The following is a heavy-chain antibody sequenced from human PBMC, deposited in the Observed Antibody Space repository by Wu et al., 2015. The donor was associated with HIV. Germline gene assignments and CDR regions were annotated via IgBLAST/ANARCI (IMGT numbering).Heavy chain of an antibody. CDR2: INPSGGST. Sequence: QVQLVQSGAEVKKPGASVKVSCKASGYTFTSYYMHWVRQAPGQGLEWMGIINPSGGSTSYAQKFQGRVTMTRDTSTSTVYMELSSLRSEDTAVYYCARGTYYDFWSGPSNRESFDYWGQGTPGHRLL. V-gene: IGHV1-46*03. J-gene: IGHJ4*02. CDR1: GYTFTSYY. CDR3: ARGTYYDFWSGPSNRESFDY. D-gene: IGHD3-3*01.